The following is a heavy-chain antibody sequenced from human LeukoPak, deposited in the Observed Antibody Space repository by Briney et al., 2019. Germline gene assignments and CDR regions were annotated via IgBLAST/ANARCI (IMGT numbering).Heavy chain of an antibody. D-gene: IGHD1-26*01. CDR3: ARGMEPYYYMDI. J-gene: IGHJ6*03. Sequence: ASVKVSCKASGGTFSNYAISWVRQAPGQGLEWMGGIIPIFDTADYAQKFQGRLTITADESTSTAYMELSRLRSDDTAVYYCARGMEPYYYMDIWGKGTTVTVSS. CDR2: IIPIFDTA. V-gene: IGHV1-69*13. CDR1: GGTFSNYA.